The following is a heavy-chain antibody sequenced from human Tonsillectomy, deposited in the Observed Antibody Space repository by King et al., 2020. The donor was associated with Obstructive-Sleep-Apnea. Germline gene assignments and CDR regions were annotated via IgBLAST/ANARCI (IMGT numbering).Heavy chain of an antibody. CDR1: GSTFSNYA. CDR2: ISYDGTNK. CDR3: ARDNSILRGAASYYFDS. J-gene: IGHJ4*02. Sequence: VQLVESGGGVVQPGRSLRLSCAASGSTFSNYAMHWVRQAPGKGLEWVSFISYDGTNKYHADSVTGRFTISRDNSKNTLYLQMNSLRAEDTAVYYCARDNSILRGAASYYFDSWGQGILVTVSS. D-gene: IGHD3-10*01. V-gene: IGHV3-30*04.